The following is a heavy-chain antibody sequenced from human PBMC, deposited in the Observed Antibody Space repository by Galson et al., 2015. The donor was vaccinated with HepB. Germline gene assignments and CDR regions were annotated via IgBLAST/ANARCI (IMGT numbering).Heavy chain of an antibody. J-gene: IGHJ5*02. CDR3: ASQKWLQMGWWFDT. V-gene: IGHV3-7*03. CDR2: IKQDGSEK. D-gene: IGHD5-12*01. CDR1: GFDFGDYW. Sequence: SLRLSCAASGFDFGDYWMTWVRQAPGKGLEWVAHIKQDGSEKHYVDSVKGRFTISRDNAKNSLYLQMNSLRVEDTAIYYCASQKWLQMGWWFDTWGQGNLVTVSS.